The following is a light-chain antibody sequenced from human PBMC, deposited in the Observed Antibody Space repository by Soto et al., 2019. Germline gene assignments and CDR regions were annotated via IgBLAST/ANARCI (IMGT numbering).Light chain of an antibody. CDR1: SSDVGNYNL. CDR2: EGS. J-gene: IGLJ1*01. V-gene: IGLV2-23*01. CDR3: CSYASSSTYV. Sequence: QSALTQPASVSGSPGQSITISCTGTSSDVGNYNLVSWYQHDPGKAPKLLIYEGSKRPSGVSDRFSGSKSGNTASLTISGLQAEDEVDYYCCSYASSSTYVFGTGTKVTVL.